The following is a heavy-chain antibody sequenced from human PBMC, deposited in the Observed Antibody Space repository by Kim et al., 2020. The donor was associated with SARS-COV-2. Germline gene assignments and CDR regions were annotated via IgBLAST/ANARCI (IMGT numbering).Heavy chain of an antibody. J-gene: IGHJ4*02. CDR1: GGTFSSYA. V-gene: IGHV1-69*04. CDR2: IIPILGIA. CDR3: ARDSMVYARVFDY. Sequence: SVKVSCKASGGTFSSYAISWVRQAPGQGLEWMGRIIPILGIANYAQKFQGRVTITADKSTSTAYMELSSLRSEDTAVYYCARDSMVYARVFDYWGQGTL. D-gene: IGHD2-8*01.